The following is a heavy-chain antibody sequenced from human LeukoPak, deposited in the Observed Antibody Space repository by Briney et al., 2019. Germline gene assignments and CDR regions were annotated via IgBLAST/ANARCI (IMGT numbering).Heavy chain of an antibody. D-gene: IGHD3-22*01. CDR2: ISGSGSE. CDR1: GGSISSYY. V-gene: IGHV4-59*08. J-gene: IGHJ6*04. CDR3: ARHVYYYDSSGYYYVDYGTAV. Sequence: SSTLSLTCTVSGGSISSYYWSWIRHPPGEGLGWIGYISGSGSEYYVPSLKSRVTISVQSSKNQFSLKMSSGTAADTAVYYCARHVYYYDSSGYYYVDYGTAVGGEGTRVTVPS.